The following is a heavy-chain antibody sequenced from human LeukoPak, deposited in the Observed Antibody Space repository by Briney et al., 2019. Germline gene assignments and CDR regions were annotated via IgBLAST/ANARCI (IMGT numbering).Heavy chain of an antibody. V-gene: IGHV4-4*07. CDR2: LFSSGKP. D-gene: IGHD2-15*01. CDR1: GDSIPSYY. Sequence: SETLSLTCTVSGDSIPSYYWSWIRQPAGKGLEWIGRLFSSGKPNYNPSLKSRVTMSVDRSKNQFFLNLTSVTAADTAVYYCARVGYCSGGSCYGYYYYYYMDVWGKGTTVTVSS. J-gene: IGHJ6*03. CDR3: ARVGYCSGGSCYGYYYYYYMDV.